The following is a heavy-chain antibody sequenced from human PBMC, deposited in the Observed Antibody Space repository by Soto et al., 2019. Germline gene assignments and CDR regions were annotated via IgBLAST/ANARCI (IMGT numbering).Heavy chain of an antibody. CDR2: IIWNSAYI. D-gene: IGHD6-19*01. V-gene: IGHV3-9*01. CDR1: GFTFDYYA. CDR3: VKDSTVSGVRQGLDF. Sequence: GGSLRLSCAVSGFTFDYYAMHWVRQAPGKGLEWVAGIIWNSAYIVYADSVKGRFTISRDNAKNSLHLQMDSLRAEDTALYYCVKDSTVSGVRQGLDFWGRGTLVTVSS. J-gene: IGHJ4*02.